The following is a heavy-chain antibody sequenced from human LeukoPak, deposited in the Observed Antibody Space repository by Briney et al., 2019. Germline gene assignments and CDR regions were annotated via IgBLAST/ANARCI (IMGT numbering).Heavy chain of an antibody. Sequence: PSETLSLTCAVYGGSFSGYYWSWIRQPPGKGLEWIGYIYYSGSTNYNPSLKSRVTISVDTSENQFSLKLSSVTAADTAVYYCAREKGRYCSGGSCHLAYWGQGTLVTVSS. CDR2: IYYSGST. D-gene: IGHD2-15*01. CDR3: AREKGRYCSGGSCHLAY. J-gene: IGHJ4*02. CDR1: GGSFSGYY. V-gene: IGHV4-59*01.